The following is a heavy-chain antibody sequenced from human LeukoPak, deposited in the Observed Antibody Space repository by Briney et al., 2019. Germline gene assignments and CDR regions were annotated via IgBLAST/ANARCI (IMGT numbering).Heavy chain of an antibody. J-gene: IGHJ4*02. CDR2: ISGSGGST. CDR1: GFTFSSYA. CDR3: AKDLNSSGYYPY. D-gene: IGHD3-22*01. V-gene: IGHV3-23*01. Sequence: SGGSLRLSCAASGFTFSSYAMSWVRQAPGKGLECVSAISGSGGSTYYADSVKGRFTISRDNSKNTLYLQMNSLRAEDTAVYYCAKDLNSSGYYPYWGQGTLVTVSS.